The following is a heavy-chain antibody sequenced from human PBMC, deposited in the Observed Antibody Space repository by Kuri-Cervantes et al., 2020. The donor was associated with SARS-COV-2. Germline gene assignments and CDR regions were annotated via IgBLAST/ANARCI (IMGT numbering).Heavy chain of an antibody. CDR3: ARGHILGSYYYMDV. Sequence: SETLSLTCAVFGGSFSGYYWSWIRQSPGKGLEWIGKINHSGSTNYNPSLSSRVTISVDMSKNQFSLKLRSVTAADTALYYCARGHILGSYYYMDVWGKGTTVTVSS. CDR2: INHSGST. D-gene: IGHD2-21*01. CDR1: GGSFSGYY. J-gene: IGHJ6*03. V-gene: IGHV4-34*01.